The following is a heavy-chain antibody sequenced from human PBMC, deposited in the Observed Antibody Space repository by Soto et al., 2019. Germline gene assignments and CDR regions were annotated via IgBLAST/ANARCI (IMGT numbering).Heavy chain of an antibody. CDR2: ISTTSSSI. V-gene: IGHV3-48*02. D-gene: IGHD3-3*01. Sequence: QPGGSLRLSCAASGFTFSSYSMNWVRQAPGKGLEWISYISTTSSSIYYADSVKGRFTISRDNAKNSLFLQMNSLRDEDTAVYYCARKGVAFDYWGQGAPVTVSS. J-gene: IGHJ4*02. CDR3: ARKGVAFDY. CDR1: GFTFSSYS.